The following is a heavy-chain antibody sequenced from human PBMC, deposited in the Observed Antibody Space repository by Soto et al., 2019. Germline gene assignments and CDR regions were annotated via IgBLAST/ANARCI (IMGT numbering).Heavy chain of an antibody. J-gene: IGHJ6*02. CDR2: IYSRGTT. CDR1: NTSVSRGSHF. CDR3: ARGHYYYGMDV. V-gene: IGHV4-30-2*01. Sequence: SETLSLRCTASNTSVSRGSHFWSWVRQPPGKGLEWIGSIYSRGTTYYTPSLKSRLTMSMDRANDHFSLNLTSVTAADTAVYFCARGHYYYGMDVWGQGITVTVSS.